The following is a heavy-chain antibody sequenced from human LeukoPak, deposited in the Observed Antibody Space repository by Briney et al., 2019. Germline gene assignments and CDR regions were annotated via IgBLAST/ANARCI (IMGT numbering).Heavy chain of an antibody. Sequence: GGSLRLSCAASGFTFSSYWMHWVHQAPGKGLVWVSRINSDGSSTSYADSVKGRFTISRDNAKNTLYLQMNSLRAEDTAVYYCARGSGYDSPFYYYYYMDVWGKGTTVTVSS. V-gene: IGHV3-74*01. D-gene: IGHD5-12*01. J-gene: IGHJ6*03. CDR3: ARGSGYDSPFYYYYYMDV. CDR1: GFTFSSYW. CDR2: INSDGSST.